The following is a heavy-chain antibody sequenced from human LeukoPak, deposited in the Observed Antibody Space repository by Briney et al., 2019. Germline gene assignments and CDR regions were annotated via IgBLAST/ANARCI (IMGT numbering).Heavy chain of an antibody. V-gene: IGHV1-2*02. J-gene: IGHJ5*02. CDR2: INPNSGGT. Sequence: GASVKVSCKASGYTFTGYYMHWVRQAPGQGLEWMGWINPNSGGTNYAQRLQGRVTMTTDTSTSTAYMELRSLRSDDTAVYYCARGRGLRYFDWLLHSPGWFDPWGQGTLVTVSS. CDR3: ARGRGLRYFDWLLHSPGWFDP. CDR1: GYTFTGYY. D-gene: IGHD3-9*01.